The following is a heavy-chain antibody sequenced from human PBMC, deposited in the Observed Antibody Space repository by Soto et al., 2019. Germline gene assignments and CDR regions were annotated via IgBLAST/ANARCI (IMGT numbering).Heavy chain of an antibody. D-gene: IGHD2-15*01. V-gene: IGHV1-3*01. J-gene: IGHJ6*03. CDR1: GYTFTSYA. Sequence: GASVQVSCKASGYTFTSYAMHWVRQAPGQRLEWMGWINAGNGNTKYSQKFQGRVTITRDTSASTAYMELSSLRSEDTAVYYCAREVRGFCSGGSCYSNYYYYYYMDVWGKGTTVTVS. CDR2: INAGNGNT. CDR3: AREVRGFCSGGSCYSNYYYYYYMDV.